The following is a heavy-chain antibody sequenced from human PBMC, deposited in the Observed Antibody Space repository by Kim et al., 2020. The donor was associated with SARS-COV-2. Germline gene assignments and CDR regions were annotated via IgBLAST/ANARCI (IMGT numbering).Heavy chain of an antibody. CDR3: ASRSTAMVDYYYYGMDV. J-gene: IGHJ6*02. V-gene: IGHV1-69*13. D-gene: IGHD5-18*01. CDR2: IIPIFGTA. CDR1: GGTFSSYA. Sequence: SVKVSCKASGGTFSSYAISWVRQAPGQGLEWMGGIIPIFGTANYAQKFQGRVTITADESTSTAYMELSSLRSEDTAVYYCASRSTAMVDYYYYGMDVWGQGTTVTVSS.